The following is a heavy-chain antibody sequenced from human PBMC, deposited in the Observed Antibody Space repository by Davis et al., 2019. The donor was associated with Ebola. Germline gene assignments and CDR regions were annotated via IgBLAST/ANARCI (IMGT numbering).Heavy chain of an antibody. CDR1: ENSFTSHW. V-gene: IGHV5-51*01. Sequence: GESLKISCKDSENSFTSHWIGWVRQMPGKGLEWMGIIYTGDSDTRYSPSFRGQVTISADKSIKTAFLQWSSLKASDTAMYYCASLRRTITGMDDAFDIWGQGTIVTVSS. CDR3: ASLRRTITGMDDAFDI. J-gene: IGHJ3*02. CDR2: IYTGDSDT. D-gene: IGHD2-8*02.